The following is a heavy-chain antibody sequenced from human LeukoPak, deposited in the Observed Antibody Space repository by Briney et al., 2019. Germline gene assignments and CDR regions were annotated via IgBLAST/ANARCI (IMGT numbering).Heavy chain of an antibody. CDR1: GFTFSSYA. D-gene: IGHD6-13*01. J-gene: IGHJ5*02. CDR2: ISGSGYST. CDR3: AKGVGIEGAGHFDP. Sequence: PGGSLRLSCAASGFTFSSYAMTWVCQAPGKGLEWVSSISGSGYSTYYADSVKGRFTISRDNSKNTLYLQMNSLRGEDTAVYYCAKGVGIEGAGHFDPWGQGTVVTVSS. V-gene: IGHV3-23*01.